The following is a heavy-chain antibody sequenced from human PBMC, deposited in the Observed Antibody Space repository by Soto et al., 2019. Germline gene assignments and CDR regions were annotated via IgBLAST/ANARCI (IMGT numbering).Heavy chain of an antibody. D-gene: IGHD3-16*02. CDR1: GGSISSSNW. Sequence: QVQLQESGPGLVKPSGTLSLTCAVSGGSISSSNWWSWVRQPPGKGLEWIGEIYHSGSTNYNPSLPRRVTISVDKSKNQFSLKLSSVTAADTAVYYCARDRTFGGVIVPYYYYYGMDVWGQGTTVTVSS. CDR2: IYHSGST. CDR3: ARDRTFGGVIVPYYYYYGMDV. V-gene: IGHV4-4*02. J-gene: IGHJ6*02.